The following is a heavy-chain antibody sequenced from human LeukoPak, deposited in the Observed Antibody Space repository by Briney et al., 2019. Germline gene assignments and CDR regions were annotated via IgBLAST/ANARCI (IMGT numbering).Heavy chain of an antibody. CDR1: AFTFNKYG. D-gene: IGHD3-16*01. Sequence: GGSLRLSCAPSAFTFNKYGMHWVRQAPGKGLEWLTFIQYDGSNKYYADSVKGRFTISRDNSKNTLYLQMNSLRAADTAVYYCAKDTSYASYYFDYWGQGTLVTVSS. CDR3: AKDTSYASYYFDY. CDR2: IQYDGSNK. V-gene: IGHV3-30*02. J-gene: IGHJ4*02.